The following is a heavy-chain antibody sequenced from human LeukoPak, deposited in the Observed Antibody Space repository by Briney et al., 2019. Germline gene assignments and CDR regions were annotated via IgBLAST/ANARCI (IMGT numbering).Heavy chain of an antibody. V-gene: IGHV4-59*01. J-gene: IGHJ4*02. Sequence: SETLSLTCTVSGGSISSYYWSWIRQPPGKGLEWIGYIYYSGSTNYNPSLKSRVTISVDTSKNQFSLKLSSVTAADTAVYYCARVVRGATGSDYWGQGTLVTVSS. D-gene: IGHD1-26*01. CDR3: ARVVRGATGSDY. CDR1: GGSISSYY. CDR2: IYYSGST.